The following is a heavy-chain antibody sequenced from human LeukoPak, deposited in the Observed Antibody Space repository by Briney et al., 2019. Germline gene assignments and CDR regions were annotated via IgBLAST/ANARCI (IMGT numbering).Heavy chain of an antibody. V-gene: IGHV4-34*01. D-gene: IGHD1-1*01. CDR2: INHSGST. CDR3: ARDDTTVRWFDP. J-gene: IGHJ5*02. Sequence: SETLSLTCAVYGGSFSGYYWSWIRQPPGKGLEWIGEINHSGSTNYNPSLKSRVTISVDTSKNQFSLKLSSVTAADTAVYYCARDDTTVRWFDPWGQGTLVTVSS. CDR1: GGSFSGYY.